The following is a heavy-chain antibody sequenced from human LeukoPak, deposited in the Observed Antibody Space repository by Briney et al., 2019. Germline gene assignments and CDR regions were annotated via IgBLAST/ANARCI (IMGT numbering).Heavy chain of an antibody. Sequence: GGSLRLSCAASGFSFSSEVMHWVRQAPGKGPEYVSTTTAGGDQTYDAESVKGRFTISRDNSKGTLYLQMGSLRVEDTAVYYCVRDYSATHAFDYWGQGTLVTVSS. CDR2: TTAGGDQT. D-gene: IGHD1-26*01. CDR1: GFSFSSEV. CDR3: VRDYSATHAFDY. J-gene: IGHJ4*02. V-gene: IGHV3-64*02.